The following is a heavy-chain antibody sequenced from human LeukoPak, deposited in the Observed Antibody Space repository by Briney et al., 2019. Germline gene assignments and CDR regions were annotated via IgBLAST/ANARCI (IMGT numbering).Heavy chain of an antibody. V-gene: IGHV4-59*08. CDR3: ARRRGDGDYRPDS. CDR2: IYYRGST. D-gene: IGHD4-17*01. Sequence: SETLSLTCTVSGDSISRYYWSWIRQPPGKGLEWIGHIYYRGSTNYNPSLKSRVTISVDTSKNQFSLTLTSVTAADTSVYYCARRRGDGDYRPDSWGQGTLVAVSS. CDR1: GDSISRYY. J-gene: IGHJ4*02.